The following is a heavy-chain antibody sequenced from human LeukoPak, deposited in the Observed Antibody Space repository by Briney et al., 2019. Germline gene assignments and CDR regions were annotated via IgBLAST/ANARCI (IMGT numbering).Heavy chain of an antibody. CDR3: AREDGVQTFDY. Sequence: PSQTLSLTCTVSGGSISSGSYYWSWIRQPAGKGLEWIGRIYTSGSTNYNPSLKSRVTISVDTSKNQFSLKLSSVTAADTAVYYCAREDGVQTFDYWGHGTLVTVSS. CDR1: GGSISSGSYY. D-gene: IGHD2-8*01. J-gene: IGHJ4*01. V-gene: IGHV4-61*02. CDR2: IYTSGST.